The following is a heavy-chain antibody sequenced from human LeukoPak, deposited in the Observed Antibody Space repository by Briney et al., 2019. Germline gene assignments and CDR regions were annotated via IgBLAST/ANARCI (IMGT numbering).Heavy chain of an antibody. V-gene: IGHV3-11*04. D-gene: IGHD3-16*01. Sequence: PGGSLRLSCAASGFTFSDYYLSWIRQAPGKGLEWVSYISSSGSTIYYADSVKGRFTISRDNAKNSLYPQMNSLRAEDTAVYYCARDLYDSRPHWFDPWGQGTLVTVSS. CDR1: GFTFSDYY. CDR2: ISSSGSTI. CDR3: ARDLYDSRPHWFDP. J-gene: IGHJ5*02.